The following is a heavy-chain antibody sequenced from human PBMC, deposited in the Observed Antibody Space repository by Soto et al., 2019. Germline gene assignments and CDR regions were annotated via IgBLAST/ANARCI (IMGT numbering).Heavy chain of an antibody. D-gene: IGHD5-12*01. V-gene: IGHV3-23*01. J-gene: IGHJ6*02. CDR2: ISGSGSNT. CDR1: GFTFSSYA. CDR3: AREGVAPYYYYGMDV. Sequence: GSLRLSCAASGFTFSSYAINWVRQAPGKGLEWVSGISGSGSNTNYAQTFQGRVTMTTDTSTSTVHMEVRSLRSDDTAVYYCAREGVAPYYYYGMDVWGQGTPVTVSS.